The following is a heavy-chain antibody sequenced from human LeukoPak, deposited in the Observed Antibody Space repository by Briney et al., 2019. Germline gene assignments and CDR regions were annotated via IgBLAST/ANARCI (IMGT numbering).Heavy chain of an antibody. D-gene: IGHD5-18*01. Sequence: ASAKVSCKASGYTFTSYYMHWVRQAPGQGLEWMGIINPSGGSTSYAQKFQGRVTMTRDTSTSTVYMELSSLRSEDTAVYYCARRGYSYGAYYGMDVWGQGTTVTVSS. V-gene: IGHV1-46*01. CDR2: INPSGGST. J-gene: IGHJ6*02. CDR1: GYTFTSYY. CDR3: ARRGYSYGAYYGMDV.